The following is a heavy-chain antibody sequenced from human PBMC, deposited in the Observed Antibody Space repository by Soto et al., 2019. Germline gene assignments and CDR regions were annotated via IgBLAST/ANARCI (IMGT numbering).Heavy chain of an antibody. Sequence: XETLSLTCTVAGSSLSSISYYWGWIRQPRGKGLEWVGSIFFTGNIYYNPSLKSRVTISVDTSRNQFSLMVNSVTAADTAVYYCASRHCSGGSCYNPGFDYWGQGALVTVSS. J-gene: IGHJ4*02. CDR3: ASRHCSGGSCYNPGFDY. CDR1: GSSLSSISYY. D-gene: IGHD2-15*01. CDR2: IFFTGNI. V-gene: IGHV4-39*01.